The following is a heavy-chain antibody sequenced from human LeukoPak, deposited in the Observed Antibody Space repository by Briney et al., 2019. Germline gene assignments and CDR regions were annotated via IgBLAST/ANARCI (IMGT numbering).Heavy chain of an antibody. V-gene: IGHV3-23*01. CDR2: ISGSGGGT. CDR1: GVTFSSYV. J-gene: IGHJ4*02. D-gene: IGHD2-15*01. CDR3: ATPPGGNSDY. Sequence: PGGSLRLSCEASGVTFSSYVMSWVRQAPGKGPEWVSGISGSGGGTYYADSVKGRFAISRDNSKNTLYLQMNSLRAEDTAVYYCATPPGGNSDYWGQGTLVTVSS.